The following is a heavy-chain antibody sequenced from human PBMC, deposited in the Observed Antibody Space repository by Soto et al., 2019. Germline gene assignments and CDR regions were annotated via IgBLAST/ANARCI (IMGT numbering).Heavy chain of an antibody. D-gene: IGHD3-3*01. Sequence: SVNVSCRASVYTFTRCYMHCVRQAPGQGLEWMGWINPNSGGTNYAQKFQGRVTMTRDTSISTAYMELRRLRYDDTAVYYCASTGYDFWSGYFAGDYYVMDVWGQGTTVIVSS. V-gene: IGHV1-2*02. CDR2: INPNSGGT. J-gene: IGHJ6*02. CDR1: VYTFTRCY. CDR3: ASTGYDFWSGYFAGDYYVMDV.